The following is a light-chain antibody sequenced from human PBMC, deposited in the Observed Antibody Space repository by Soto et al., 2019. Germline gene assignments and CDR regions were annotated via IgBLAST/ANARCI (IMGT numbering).Light chain of an antibody. CDR2: GNS. J-gene: IGLJ3*02. CDR3: QSYDSSLSGYG. CDR1: SSNIGAGYD. Sequence: QSVLTQPPSVSGAPGQRVTISCTGSSSNIGAGYDVHWYQQLPGTAPKLLIYGNSNRSSGVPDRFSGSKSGTSASLAITGLQAEDEADYYCQSYDSSLSGYGFGGGTKLTVL. V-gene: IGLV1-40*01.